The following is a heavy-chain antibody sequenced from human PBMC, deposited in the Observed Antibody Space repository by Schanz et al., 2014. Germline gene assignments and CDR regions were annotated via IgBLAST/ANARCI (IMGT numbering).Heavy chain of an antibody. CDR2: SVSSGNT. J-gene: IGHJ6*02. CDR3: ARWKKDHYAFGTYRGNYYAVDV. Sequence: QLQLQESGPGLVKPSETLSLTCTVSGGSISSDPYYWGWIRQPPGKGLEWIGTSVSSGNTHSNPSCHSRLTISVDTAKTPFSLSLTSVTAADTSVYFCARWKKDHYAFGTYRGNYYAVDVWGQGTTVIVSS. CDR1: GGSISSDPYY. D-gene: IGHD3-10*01. V-gene: IGHV4-39*02.